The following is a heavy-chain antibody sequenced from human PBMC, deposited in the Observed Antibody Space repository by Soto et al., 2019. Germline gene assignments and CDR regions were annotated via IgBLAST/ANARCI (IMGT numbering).Heavy chain of an antibody. CDR3: ARDKADTAMGTTDY. Sequence: GGSLRLSCAASGFTFSSYSMNWVRQAPGKGLEWVSSISSSSYIYYADSVKGRFTISRDNAKNSLYLQMNSLRAEDTAVYYCARDKADTAMGTTDYWGQGTLVTVSS. J-gene: IGHJ4*02. V-gene: IGHV3-21*01. CDR1: GFTFSSYS. D-gene: IGHD5-18*01. CDR2: ISSSSYI.